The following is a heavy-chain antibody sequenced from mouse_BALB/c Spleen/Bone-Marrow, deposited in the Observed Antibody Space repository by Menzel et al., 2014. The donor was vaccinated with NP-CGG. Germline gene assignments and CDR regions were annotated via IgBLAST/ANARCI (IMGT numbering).Heavy chain of an antibody. J-gene: IGHJ4*01. Sequence: QVQLKQSGPELVKPGASVRISCKASGYTFTSYYIHWVKQRPGQGLEWIGWIFPGNVNTKYNEKFKGKATQTTDKSSSTAYIQLSSLTSEDAAVYFCARDSMDYWGQGTSVTVSS. CDR1: GYTFTSYY. CDR2: IFPGNVNT. V-gene: IGHV1S56*01. CDR3: ARDSMDY.